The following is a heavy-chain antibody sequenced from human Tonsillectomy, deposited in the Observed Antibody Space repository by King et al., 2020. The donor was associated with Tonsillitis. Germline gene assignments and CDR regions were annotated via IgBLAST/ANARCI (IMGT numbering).Heavy chain of an antibody. V-gene: IGHV4-30-4*07. D-gene: IGHD3-3*01. CDR2: IYYSGST. CDR3: ARGGLRFLEWLSSYGMDV. Sequence: VQLQESGPGLVKPSQTLSLTCAVSGGSISSGGYSWSWIRQPPGKGLEWIGYIYYSGSTYYNPSLKSRVTISVDTSKNQFSLKLSSVTAADTAVYYCARGGLRFLEWLSSYGMDVWGQGTTVTVSS. J-gene: IGHJ6*02. CDR1: GGSISSGGYS.